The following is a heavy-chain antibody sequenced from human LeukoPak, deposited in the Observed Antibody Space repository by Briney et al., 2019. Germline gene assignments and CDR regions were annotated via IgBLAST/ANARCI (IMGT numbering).Heavy chain of an antibody. V-gene: IGHV4-61*02. CDR1: GGSISSGSYF. D-gene: IGHD2-8*01. CDR3: AREALPNGVWRVGWFDP. Sequence: SETLSLTCTVSGGSISSGSYFWSWIRQSAGKGLEWIGRIDSSGNTNYNPSLKSRVTMSLDTSKNQFSLKLSSVTAADTAVYYCAREALPNGVWRVGWFDPWGQGTLVTVFS. J-gene: IGHJ5*02. CDR2: IDSSGNT.